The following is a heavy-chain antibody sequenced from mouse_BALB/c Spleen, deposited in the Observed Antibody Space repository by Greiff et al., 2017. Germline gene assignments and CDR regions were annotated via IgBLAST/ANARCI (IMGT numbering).Heavy chain of an antibody. CDR3: ARHDGYYNFLAY. D-gene: IGHD2-3*01. J-gene: IGHJ3*01. V-gene: IGHV5-12-2*01. Sequence: EVKLVESGGGLVQPGGSLKLSCAASGFTFSSYTMSWVRQTPEKRLEWVAYISNGGGSTYYPDTVKGRFTISRDNAKNTLYLQMSSLKSEDTAMYYCARHDGYYNFLAYWGQGTLVTVSA. CDR2: ISNGGGST. CDR1: GFTFSSYT.